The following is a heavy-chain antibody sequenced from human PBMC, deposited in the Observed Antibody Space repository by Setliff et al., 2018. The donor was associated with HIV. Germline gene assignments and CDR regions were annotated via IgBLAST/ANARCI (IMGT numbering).Heavy chain of an antibody. Sequence: SETLSLTCTVSGGSINTGSYYWGWIRQPPGKGLESIGTIYYSGSTYYKSSLKSRLTISVDTSKNQFSLKMSSVTAADTAMYYCATYAGNGGGKGYWGQGTLVTVSS. V-gene: IGHV4-39*07. D-gene: IGHD2-21*01. CDR3: ATYAGNGGGKGY. J-gene: IGHJ4*02. CDR1: GGSINTGSYY. CDR2: IYYSGST.